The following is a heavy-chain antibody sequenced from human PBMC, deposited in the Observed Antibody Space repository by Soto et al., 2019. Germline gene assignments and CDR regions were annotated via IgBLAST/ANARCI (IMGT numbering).Heavy chain of an antibody. CDR1: GFTFSSYW. J-gene: IGHJ5*02. CDR3: ARDGDYGDYGWFDP. V-gene: IGHV3-7*01. D-gene: IGHD4-17*01. Sequence: EVQLVESGGGLVQPGGSLRLSCAASGFTFSSYWMSWVRQAPGKGLEWVANIKQDGSEKYYVDSVKGRFTISRDNAKNSLYLQMNSLRAEDTPVYYCARDGDYGDYGWFDPWGQGTLVTVSS. CDR2: IKQDGSEK.